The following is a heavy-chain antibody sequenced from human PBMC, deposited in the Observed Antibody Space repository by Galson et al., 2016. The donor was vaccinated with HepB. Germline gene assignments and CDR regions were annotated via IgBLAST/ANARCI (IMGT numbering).Heavy chain of an antibody. CDR1: TFSSYA. J-gene: IGHJ3*02. Sequence: TFSSYAISWVRQAPGQGLEWMGGIIPIFGIVNHAQKFQGRVTVTADKSTSTAYMELSSLRSEDTAVYYCARDRGNYYDSSAKNHHDAFDIWGQGTMVTVSS. CDR3: ARDRGNYYDSSAKNHHDAFDI. CDR2: IIPIFGIV. V-gene: IGHV1-69*17. D-gene: IGHD3-22*01.